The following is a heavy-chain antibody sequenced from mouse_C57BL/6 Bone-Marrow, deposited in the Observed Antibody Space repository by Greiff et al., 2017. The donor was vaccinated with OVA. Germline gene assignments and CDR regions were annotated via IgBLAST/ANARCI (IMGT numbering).Heavy chain of an antibody. D-gene: IGHD1-1*01. J-gene: IGHJ1*03. CDR1: GYTFTSYW. CDR2: IHPNSGST. Sequence: QVQLQQSGAELVKPGASVKLSCKASGYTFTSYWMHWVKQRPGQGLEWIGMIHPNSGSTNYNEKFKSKATLTVDKSSSTAYMQLSSLTSEDSAVYYCAKKVLYYGSSYWYFDVWGTGTTVTVSS. CDR3: AKKVLYYGSSYWYFDV. V-gene: IGHV1-64*01.